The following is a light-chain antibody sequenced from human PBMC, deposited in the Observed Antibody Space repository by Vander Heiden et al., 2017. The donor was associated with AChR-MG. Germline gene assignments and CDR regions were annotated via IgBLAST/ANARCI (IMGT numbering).Light chain of an antibody. CDR2: TND. J-gene: IGLJ3*02. Sequence: QPVLTQPPSPSGTPGQRVAISCSADRSNIRGEDGSWFQQLPGTAPKLLIYTNDKRPSGVPDRFSGSKSGTSASLAISGLQSEDEADYYCASWDVSLNGRVFGGGTKLTVL. V-gene: IGLV1-44*01. CDR3: ASWDVSLNGRV. CDR1: RSNIRGED.